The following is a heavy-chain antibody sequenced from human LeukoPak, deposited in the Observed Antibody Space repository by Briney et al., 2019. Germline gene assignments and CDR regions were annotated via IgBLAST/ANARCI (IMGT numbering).Heavy chain of an antibody. CDR3: ARDRLERRRTPDAFDI. J-gene: IGHJ3*02. CDR1: GFTFSSYS. Sequence: GGSLRLSCAASGFTFSSYSMNWVRQAPGRGLEWVSSISSSSSYIYYADSVKGRFTISRDNAKNSLYLQMNSLRAEDTAVYYCARDRLERRRTPDAFDIWGQGTMVTVSS. D-gene: IGHD1-1*01. CDR2: ISSSSSYI. V-gene: IGHV3-21*01.